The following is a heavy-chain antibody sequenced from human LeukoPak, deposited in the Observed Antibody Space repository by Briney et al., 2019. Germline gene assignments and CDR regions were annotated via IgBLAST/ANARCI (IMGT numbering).Heavy chain of an antibody. CDR1: GFTFSSYG. Sequence: PGGSLRLSCAASGFTFSSYGMHWVRQAPGKGLEWVAFIRYDGSNKNYADSVKGRFTISRDNSKNTLYLQMNSLRAEDTAVYYCATPLCSSTSCYYWYFDLWGRGTLVTVSS. J-gene: IGHJ2*01. CDR2: IRYDGSNK. CDR3: ATPLCSSTSCYYWYFDL. D-gene: IGHD2-2*01. V-gene: IGHV3-30*02.